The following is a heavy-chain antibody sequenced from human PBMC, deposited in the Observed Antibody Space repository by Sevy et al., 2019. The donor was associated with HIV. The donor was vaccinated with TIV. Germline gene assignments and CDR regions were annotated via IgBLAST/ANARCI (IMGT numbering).Heavy chain of an antibody. V-gene: IGHV3-7*01. CDR3: ARSIAATGPDY. Sequence: GGCLRLSCAASGFTFSSYWMSWVRQAPGKGLEWVANINLDGSMKYYVDSVKGRFTVSRDNAKNSLSLQMNSLRAEDTAVYYCARSIAATGPDYWGQGTLVTVSS. CDR2: INLDGSMK. J-gene: IGHJ4*02. D-gene: IGHD6-13*01. CDR1: GFTFSSYW.